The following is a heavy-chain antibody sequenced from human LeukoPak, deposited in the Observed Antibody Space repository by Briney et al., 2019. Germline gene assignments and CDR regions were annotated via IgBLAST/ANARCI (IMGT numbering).Heavy chain of an antibody. CDR2: IIPILGIA. D-gene: IGHD2-8*01. J-gene: IGHJ4*02. Sequence: SVKVSCKASGGTFSSYAISWVRQAPGQGLEWMGRIIPILGIANYAQKLQGRVTMTTDTSTSTAYMELRSLRSDDTAVYYCARAPNRYCTNGVCPSGYWGQGTLVTVSS. CDR1: GGTFSSYA. V-gene: IGHV1-69*04. CDR3: ARAPNRYCTNGVCPSGY.